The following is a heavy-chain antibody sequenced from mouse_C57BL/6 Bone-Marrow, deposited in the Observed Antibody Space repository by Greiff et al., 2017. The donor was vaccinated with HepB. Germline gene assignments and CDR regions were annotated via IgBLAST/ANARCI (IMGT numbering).Heavy chain of an antibody. CDR3: ATLTGTPWFAY. D-gene: IGHD4-1*01. Sequence: VQLQQSGPGLVKPSQSLSLTCSVTGYSITSGYYWNWIRQFPGNKLEWMGYISYDGSNNYNPSLKNRISITRDTSKNQFFLKLNSVTTEDTATYYCATLTGTPWFAYWGQGTLVTVSA. V-gene: IGHV3-6*01. J-gene: IGHJ3*01. CDR1: GYSITSGYY. CDR2: ISYDGSN.